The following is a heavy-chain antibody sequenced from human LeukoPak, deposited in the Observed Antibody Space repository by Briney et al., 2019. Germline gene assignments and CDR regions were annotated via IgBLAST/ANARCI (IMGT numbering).Heavy chain of an antibody. CDR2: NNSDGSGT. J-gene: IGHJ4*02. CDR3: ARVGYNYGLDN. CDR1: GFTFSTYW. V-gene: IGHV3-74*01. D-gene: IGHD5-18*01. Sequence: PGGSLRLSCAASGFTFSTYWMHWVRQAPGKGLVWVSRNNSDGSGTSYADSVKGRFTISRDNARDTLYLQMNSLRAEDTAIYYCARVGYNYGLDNWGQGTLVTISS.